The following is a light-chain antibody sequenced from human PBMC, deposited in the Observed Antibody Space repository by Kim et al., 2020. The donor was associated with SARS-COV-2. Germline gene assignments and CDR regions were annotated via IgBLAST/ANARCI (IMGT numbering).Light chain of an antibody. CDR3: QHYHTHPWT. J-gene: IGKJ1*01. CDR1: QLSSTY. Sequence: PGGDAAPISCPARQLSSTYLAWYQQRPGQAPHLLIYRASTRPSGVPSRFSGSGSGTDFTLTISSLQPDDFGIYYCQHYHTHPWTFGQGTKVDIK. V-gene: IGKV1-5*03. CDR2: RAS.